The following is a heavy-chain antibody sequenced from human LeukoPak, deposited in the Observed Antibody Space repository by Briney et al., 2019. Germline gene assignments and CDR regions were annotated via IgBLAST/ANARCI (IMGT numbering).Heavy chain of an antibody. CDR1: GFTFSSYA. CDR2: ISGSVGST. D-gene: IGHD1-1*01. Sequence: PGGSLRLSCAASGFTFSSYAMSWVRQAPGKGLEWVSGISGSVGSTHYADSVKGRFTISRDNSKNTLYLQMNSLRAEDTAVYYCAKDYLPRRERSFDYWGQGTLVTVSS. CDR3: AKDYLPRRERSFDY. V-gene: IGHV3-23*01. J-gene: IGHJ4*02.